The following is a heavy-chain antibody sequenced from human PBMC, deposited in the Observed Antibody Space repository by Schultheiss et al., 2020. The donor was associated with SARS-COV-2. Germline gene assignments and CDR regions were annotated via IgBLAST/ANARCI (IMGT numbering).Heavy chain of an antibody. CDR3: AKVMGKDGYRDRPDR. CDR1: GFTFSSYA. J-gene: IGHJ5*02. D-gene: IGHD5-24*01. Sequence: GESLKISCSASGFTFSSYAMHWVRQAPDKGLEWVAVVSNDGSNQDYADSVRGRFTISRDNSRNTLYLQMNGLRPEDTAVYYCAKVMGKDGYRDRPDRWGQGTLVTVSS. CDR2: VSNDGSNQ. V-gene: IGHV3-30*14.